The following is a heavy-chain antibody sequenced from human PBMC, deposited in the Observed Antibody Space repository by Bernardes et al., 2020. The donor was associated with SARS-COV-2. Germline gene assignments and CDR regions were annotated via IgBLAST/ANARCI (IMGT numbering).Heavy chain of an antibody. CDR2: ISYDGSTK. Sequence: GGSLRPSCAASGFTFRSNGMHWVRQAPGKGLEWVAVISYDGSTKYYADSVKGRFTISRDNSKNTLYLQMNSLRAEDTAVYYCAKDQSDNWNVKIYYYDGMDVWGQGTTVTVSS. D-gene: IGHD1-20*01. CDR1: GFTFRSNG. CDR3: AKDQSDNWNVKIYYYDGMDV. V-gene: IGHV3-30*18. J-gene: IGHJ6*02.